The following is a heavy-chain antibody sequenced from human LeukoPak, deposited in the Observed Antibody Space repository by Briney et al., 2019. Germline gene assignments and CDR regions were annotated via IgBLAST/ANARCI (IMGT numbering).Heavy chain of an antibody. D-gene: IGHD2-2*01. Sequence: ASVKVSCKASGYTFINYGISWVRQAPGQGLEWTGWISGYNGNTNYAQKLQGRVTMTTDTSTSTAYMELRSLRSDDTAVYFCARDGPGYCSSTSCFDQNFDNWGQGTLVTVSS. CDR3: ARDGPGYCSSTSCFDQNFDN. V-gene: IGHV1-18*01. CDR1: GYTFINYG. CDR2: ISGYNGNT. J-gene: IGHJ4*02.